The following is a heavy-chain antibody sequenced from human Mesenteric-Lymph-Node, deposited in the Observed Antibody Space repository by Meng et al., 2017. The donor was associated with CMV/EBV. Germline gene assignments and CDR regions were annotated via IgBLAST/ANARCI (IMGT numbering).Heavy chain of an antibody. Sequence: GGSLRLSCAASGFTFDDYAMHWVRQAPGKGLEWVSGISWNSGSIGYADSVKGRFTISRDNANNSLCLQMNSLRAEDTAVYYCARGGVTTEEGWDYWGQGTLVTVSS. CDR2: ISWNSGSI. CDR1: GFTFDDYA. V-gene: IGHV3-9*01. CDR3: ARGGVTTEEGWDY. D-gene: IGHD4-17*01. J-gene: IGHJ4*02.